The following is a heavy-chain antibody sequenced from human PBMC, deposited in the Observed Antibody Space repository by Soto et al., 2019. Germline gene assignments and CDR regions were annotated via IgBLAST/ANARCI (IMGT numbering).Heavy chain of an antibody. J-gene: IGHJ4*02. V-gene: IGHV1-2*02. CDR1: GYTVTDYY. Sequence: QVQLGQSGTEVKKPGASVKVSCKASGYTVTDYYIHWVRQAPGQGLEWMGWIDPKNGGTIYAQKFQDRVTMTRDTSISTAYMDLSRLTSDDTALYYCARDDYGIYPYWGQGTLVTVSS. CDR3: ARDDYGIYPY. CDR2: IDPKNGGT. D-gene: IGHD1-26*01.